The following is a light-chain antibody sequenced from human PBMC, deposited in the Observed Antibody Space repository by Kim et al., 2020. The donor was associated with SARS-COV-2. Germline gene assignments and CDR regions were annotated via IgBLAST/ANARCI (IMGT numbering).Light chain of an antibody. J-gene: IGKJ2*01. Sequence: PGESATLSCRASRSVSGSYLAWYQQKPGQSPRLLIYGASSRATGIPDRFSGSGSGTDFTLTISRLEPEDFAVYYCQQYGSSPPYTFGQGTKLEI. CDR3: QQYGSSPPYT. CDR2: GAS. CDR1: RSVSGSY. V-gene: IGKV3-20*01.